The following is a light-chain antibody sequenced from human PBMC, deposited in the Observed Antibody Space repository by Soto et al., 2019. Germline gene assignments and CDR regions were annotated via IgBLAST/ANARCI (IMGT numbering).Light chain of an antibody. CDR3: SSYTTSSTYV. Sequence: QSVLTQPASVSGSPGQSITISCIGTSGDVGNYNYVSWYQQHPGKVPKLMIYEVSNRPSGVSHRFSGSKSGNTASLTISGPQAEDEADYYCSSYTTSSTYVFGTGTKVTVL. CDR1: SGDVGNYNY. V-gene: IGLV2-14*01. J-gene: IGLJ1*01. CDR2: EVS.